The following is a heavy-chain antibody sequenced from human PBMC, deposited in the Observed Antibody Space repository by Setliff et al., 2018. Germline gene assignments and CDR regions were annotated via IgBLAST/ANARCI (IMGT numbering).Heavy chain of an antibody. CDR2: IYYSGST. V-gene: IGHV4-59*01. CDR1: GASISTYY. CDR3: AKGRGEMDS. J-gene: IGHJ4*02. D-gene: IGHD3-10*01. Sequence: PSETLSLTCTVSGASISTYYWSWIRQPPGEGLEWIGYIYYSGSTNYNPSLKSRVTMSVDTSKNQLSLKLRSVTAADTAIYYCAKGRGEMDSWGQGILVTVSS.